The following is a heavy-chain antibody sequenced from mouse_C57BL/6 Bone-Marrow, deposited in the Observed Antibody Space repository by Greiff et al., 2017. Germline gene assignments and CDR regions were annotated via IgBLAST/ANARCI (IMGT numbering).Heavy chain of an antibody. D-gene: IGHD1-1*01. Sequence: QVQLKQPGAELVRPGSSVKLSCKASGYTFTSYWMHWVKQRPIQGLEWIGNIDPSDSETHYNQKFKDKATLTVDKSSSTAYMQLSSLTSEDSAVYYCAKGPNYGSSYQFAYWGQGTLVTVSA. J-gene: IGHJ3*01. CDR2: IDPSDSET. V-gene: IGHV1-52*01. CDR3: AKGPNYGSSYQFAY. CDR1: GYTFTSYW.